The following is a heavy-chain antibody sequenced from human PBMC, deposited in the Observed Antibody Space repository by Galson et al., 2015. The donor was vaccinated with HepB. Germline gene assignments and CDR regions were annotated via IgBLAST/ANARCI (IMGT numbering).Heavy chain of an antibody. CDR2: INAGNGNT. CDR1: GYTFTSYA. D-gene: IGHD1-26*01. J-gene: IGHJ6*02. V-gene: IGHV1-3*01. Sequence: SVKVSCKASGYTFTSYAMHWVRQAPGQRLEWMGWINAGNGNTKYSQKFQGRVTITRDTSASTAYMELSSLRSEGTAVYYCARRERGDRYYYYGMDVWGQGTTVTVSS. CDR3: ARRERGDRYYYYGMDV.